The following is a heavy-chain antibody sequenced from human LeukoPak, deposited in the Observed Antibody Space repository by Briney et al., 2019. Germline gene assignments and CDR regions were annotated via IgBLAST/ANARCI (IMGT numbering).Heavy chain of an antibody. Sequence: QAGGSLRLSCAASGFTFSSYAMSWVRQAPGKGLEWVSAISGSGGSTYYADSVKGRFTISRDNSKNTLYLQMNSLRAEDTAVYYCRNYYGSGSAVYYFDYWGQGTLVTVSS. J-gene: IGHJ4*02. CDR2: ISGSGGST. V-gene: IGHV3-23*01. CDR1: GFTFSSYA. D-gene: IGHD3-10*01. CDR3: RNYYGSGSAVYYFDY.